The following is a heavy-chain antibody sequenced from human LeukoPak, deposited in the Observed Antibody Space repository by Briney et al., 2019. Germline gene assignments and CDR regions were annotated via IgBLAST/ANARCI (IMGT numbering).Heavy chain of an antibody. D-gene: IGHD1-26*01. CDR2: ISAYNGNT. Sequence: ASVKVSCKPSGYTFTSYGISWVRQAPGQGLEWMGWISAYNGNTNYAQKLRGRVTMTTDTSTSTAYMELRGLRSDDTAVYYCARVVGGSYYSANCFDYWGQGTLVTVSS. CDR1: GYTFTSYG. CDR3: ARVVGGSYYSANCFDY. J-gene: IGHJ4*02. V-gene: IGHV1-18*01.